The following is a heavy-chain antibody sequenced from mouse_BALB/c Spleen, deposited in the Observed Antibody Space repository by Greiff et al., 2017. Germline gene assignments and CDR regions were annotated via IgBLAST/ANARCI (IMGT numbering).Heavy chain of an antibody. J-gene: IGHJ3*01. CDR1: GDSITSGY. CDR2: ISYSGST. CDR3: ARYPYDYPWFAY. D-gene: IGHD2-4*01. Sequence: EVMLVESGPSLVKPSQTLFLTCSVTGDSITSGYWNWIRKFPGNKLEYMGYISYSGSTYYNPSLKSRISITRDTSKNQYYLQLNSVTTEDTATYYCARYPYDYPWFAYWGQGTLVTVSA. V-gene: IGHV3-8*02.